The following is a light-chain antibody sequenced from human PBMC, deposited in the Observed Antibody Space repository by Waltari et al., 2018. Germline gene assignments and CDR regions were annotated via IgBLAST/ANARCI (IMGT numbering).Light chain of an antibody. J-gene: IGKJ4*01. V-gene: IGKV1-39*01. Sequence: DIQMTQSPSSLSASVGDRVTITCRASQSIRNYLNWYQQKPGKAPKLLSYGASSLQSGVPSRVRGSGSGTDFTLTISSLQPEDSATYYCQQSDSPPLTFGGGTRVEIK. CDR3: QQSDSPPLT. CDR1: QSIRNY. CDR2: GAS.